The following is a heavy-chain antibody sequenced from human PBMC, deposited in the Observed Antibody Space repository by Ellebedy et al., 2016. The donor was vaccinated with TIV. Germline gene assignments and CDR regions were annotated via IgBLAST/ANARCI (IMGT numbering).Heavy chain of an antibody. D-gene: IGHD3-10*01. V-gene: IGHV4-30-2*01. Sequence: SETLSLXXTVSGGSINSGGYSWSWIRQTPGKGLEWIGYIYPGGSTNYNPSLESRVTISIDRSKKQFSLKLSSVTAADTAVYYCARDYYGSLDYWGQGILVTVSS. CDR1: GGSINSGGYS. CDR2: IYPGGST. CDR3: ARDYYGSLDY. J-gene: IGHJ4*02.